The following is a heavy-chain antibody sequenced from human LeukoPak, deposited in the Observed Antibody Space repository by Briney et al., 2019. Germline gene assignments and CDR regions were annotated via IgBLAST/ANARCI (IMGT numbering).Heavy chain of an antibody. CDR2: TSSSDAGT. J-gene: IGHJ4*02. CDR3: ARDSPERGYSYGPLDNYFDY. CDR1: GFPLSSYA. Sequence: GGSLRLSCAAFGFPLSSYAMSWVRQAPGKGLEWVSATSSSDAGTYHADSVRGRFTISRDNAKNSLYLQMNSLRAEDTAVYYCARDSPERGYSYGPLDNYFDYWGQGTLVTVSS. D-gene: IGHD5-18*01. V-gene: IGHV3-23*01.